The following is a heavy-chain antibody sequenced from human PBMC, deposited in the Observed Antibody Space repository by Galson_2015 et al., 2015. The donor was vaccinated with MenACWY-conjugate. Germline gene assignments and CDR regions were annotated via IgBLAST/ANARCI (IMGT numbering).Heavy chain of an antibody. CDR1: GFTFSSYA. V-gene: IGHV3-23*01. D-gene: IGHD3-10*01. CDR2: ISGSGGST. CDR3: AKDLSHSGVYGSGNWFDP. J-gene: IGHJ5*02. Sequence: SLRLSCAASGFTFSSYAMSWVRQAPGKGLEWVSAISGSGGSTYYADSVKGRFTISRDNSKNTLYLQMNSLRAEDTAVYYCAKDLSHSGVYGSGNWFDPWGQGTLVTVSS.